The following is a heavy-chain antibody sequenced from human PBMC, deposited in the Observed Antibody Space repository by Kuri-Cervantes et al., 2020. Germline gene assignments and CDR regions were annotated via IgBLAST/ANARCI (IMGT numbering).Heavy chain of an antibody. J-gene: IGHJ4*02. CDR3: ARGRGPDF. CDR2: FDPEDGET. V-gene: IGHV1-24*01. CDR1: GYTLTELS. Sequence: ASVKVSCKVSGYTLTELSMHWVRQAPGKGLEWMGGFDPEDGETIYAQKFQGRVTMTGDTSISTAYMDLGSLRSEDTAVYYCARGRGPDFWGQGTLVTVSS. D-gene: IGHD3-10*01.